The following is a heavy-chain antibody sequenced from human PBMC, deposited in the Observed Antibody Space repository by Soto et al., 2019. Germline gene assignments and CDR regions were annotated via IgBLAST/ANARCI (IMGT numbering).Heavy chain of an antibody. Sequence: ASVKGDCKASGYTFTNYYMHWVRRAPGQGLEWMGIIYPSGGSTRNAQKFQGRVTMTRDTSTSAVYMELSSLRSEDTAVYYCSRGLSGPMDYWGRGTLVIVSA. CDR2: IYPSGGST. CDR1: GYTFTNYY. J-gene: IGHJ4*02. CDR3: SRGLSGPMDY. D-gene: IGHD3-10*01. V-gene: IGHV1-46*01.